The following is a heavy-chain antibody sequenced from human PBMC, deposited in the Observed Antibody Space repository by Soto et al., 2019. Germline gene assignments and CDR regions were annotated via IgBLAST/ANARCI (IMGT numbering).Heavy chain of an antibody. Sequence: DVQLVESGGVLVQAGGSLRLSCAASGFTFTNYWMHWVRQAPEKGLVWVARVDNEGIYTSYADSVKGPFTISRYNAKNTLYLQMNHLSVKDTAVYYCGNFFEYWGQGSLVTVSS. CDR1: GFTFTNYW. D-gene: IGHD3-3*01. CDR2: VDNEGIYT. V-gene: IGHV3-74*01. CDR3: GNFFEY. J-gene: IGHJ4*02.